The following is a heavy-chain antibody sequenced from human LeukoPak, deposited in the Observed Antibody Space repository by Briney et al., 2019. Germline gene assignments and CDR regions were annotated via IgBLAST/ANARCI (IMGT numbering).Heavy chain of an antibody. D-gene: IGHD4-17*01. CDR3: ARHHDYGGYAFDI. CDR2: IYYSGST. V-gene: IGHV4-39*01. CDR1: GGSIISSSYY. J-gene: IGHJ3*02. Sequence: PETLSLTCTVSGGSIISSSYYWGWIRQPPGKGLEWFGSIYYSGSTYYNPSLKSRVTISVDTSKNQFSLELSSVTAADTAVYYCARHHDYGGYAFDIWGQGTMVTVSS.